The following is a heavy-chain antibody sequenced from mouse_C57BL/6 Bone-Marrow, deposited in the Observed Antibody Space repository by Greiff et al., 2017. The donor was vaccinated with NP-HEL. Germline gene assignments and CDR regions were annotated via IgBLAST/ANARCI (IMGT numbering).Heavy chain of an antibody. Sequence: EVQLQQSGPELVKPGASVKISCKASGYTFTDYYMNWVKQSHGKSLEWIGDINPNNGGTSYNQKFKGKATLTVDKSSSTAYMELRSLTSEDSAVYYCARGDYSPSYWYFDVWGTGTTVTVSS. D-gene: IGHD2-12*01. CDR3: ARGDYSPSYWYFDV. CDR1: GYTFTDYY. J-gene: IGHJ1*03. V-gene: IGHV1-26*01. CDR2: INPNNGGT.